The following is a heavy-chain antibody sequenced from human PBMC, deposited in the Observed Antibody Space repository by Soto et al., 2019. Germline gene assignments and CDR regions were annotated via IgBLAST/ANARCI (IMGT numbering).Heavy chain of an antibody. J-gene: IGHJ4*02. D-gene: IGHD6-13*01. V-gene: IGHV3-66*01. CDR1: GFTFSSYA. CDR2: IYSGGST. CDR3: AREEGIAAAPIN. Sequence: GGSLRLSCAASGFTFSSYAMSWVRQAPGKGLEWVSVIYSGGSTYYADSVKGRFTISRDNSKNTLYLQMNSLRAEDTAVYYCAREEGIAAAPINWGQGTLVTVSS.